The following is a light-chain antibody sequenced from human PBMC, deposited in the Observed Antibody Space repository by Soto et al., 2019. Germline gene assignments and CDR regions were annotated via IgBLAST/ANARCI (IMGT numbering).Light chain of an antibody. CDR3: QQYNNWHPIT. Sequence: EIVVTQYPDTLSVSPGERATLSCWASQSVSGKLAWYQQKPGQAPRLLIYDTSTRATGIPARFSGSGSGTEFTLTISSLKSEDFAVYYCQQYNNWHPITFGHGTRLEIK. CDR1: QSVSGK. J-gene: IGKJ5*01. CDR2: DTS. V-gene: IGKV3-15*01.